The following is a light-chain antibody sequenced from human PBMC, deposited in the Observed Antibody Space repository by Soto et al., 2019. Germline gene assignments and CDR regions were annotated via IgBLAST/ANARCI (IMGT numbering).Light chain of an antibody. CDR2: GSS. V-gene: IGKV1-39*01. CDR3: QRNDFIPWS. CDR1: QNIRTY. Sequence: DVQMTQSPSFLSASVGDRVSITCRASQNIRTYLNWYQQTHGKDPKLLSYGSSHLKNGVPPRFSATGSGTDFTLITSSLQPEDVSTYFSQRNDFIPWSFGQGTK. J-gene: IGKJ1*01.